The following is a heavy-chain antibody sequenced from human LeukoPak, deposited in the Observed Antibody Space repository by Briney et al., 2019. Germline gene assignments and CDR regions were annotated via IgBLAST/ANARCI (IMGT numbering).Heavy chain of an antibody. V-gene: IGHV3-11*01. J-gene: IGHJ3*02. CDR2: ISSSGSTI. D-gene: IGHD2-15*01. Sequence: GGSLRLSCAASGFTFSDYYMSWIRQAPGKGLEWVSYISSSGSTIYYADSVKGRFTISRDNAKNSLYLQMNSLRAEDTAVYYYARYGVVVVAEYDAFDIWGQGTMVTVSS. CDR3: ARYGVVVVAEYDAFDI. CDR1: GFTFSDYY.